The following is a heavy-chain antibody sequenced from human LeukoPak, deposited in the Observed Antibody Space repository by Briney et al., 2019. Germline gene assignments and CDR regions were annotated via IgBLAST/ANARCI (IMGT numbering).Heavy chain of an antibody. J-gene: IGHJ4*02. CDR3: AREWDNWNDRGFDY. CDR1: GGSISSYY. V-gene: IGHV4-59*01. D-gene: IGHD1-20*01. Sequence: PSETLSLTCTVSGGSISSYYWSWIRQPPGKGLEWIGYIYYSGSTNYNPSPKSRVTISVDTSKNQFSLKLSSVTAADTAVYYCAREWDNWNDRGFDYWGQGTLVTVSS. CDR2: IYYSGST.